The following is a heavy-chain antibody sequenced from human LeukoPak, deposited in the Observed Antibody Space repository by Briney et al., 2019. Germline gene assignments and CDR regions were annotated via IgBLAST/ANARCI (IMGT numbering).Heavy chain of an antibody. D-gene: IGHD4-23*01. CDR2: IYYSGST. CDR1: GGSISSSSYY. CDR3: ARDPTVVTHPDY. J-gene: IGHJ4*02. V-gene: IGHV4-39*07. Sequence: SETLSLTCTVPGGSISSSSYYWGWIRQPPGKGLEWIGSIYYSGSTYYNPSLKSRVTISVDTSKNQFSLKLSSVTAADTAVYYCARDPTVVTHPDYWGQGTLVTVSS.